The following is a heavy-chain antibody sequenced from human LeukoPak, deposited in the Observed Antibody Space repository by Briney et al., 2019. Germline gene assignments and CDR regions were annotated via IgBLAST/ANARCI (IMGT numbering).Heavy chain of an antibody. Sequence: PGASLRLSCAASGFTFSNYAMSWVRQAPGKGLEWVSAILGSGGSTYYADSVKGRSTVSRDNSKSTLYLQMNSLRAEDTALYYCAKWGDYDVLTGYYVPDYWGQGTLVTVSS. CDR3: AKWGDYDVLTGYYVPDY. CDR2: ILGSGGST. D-gene: IGHD3-9*01. V-gene: IGHV3-23*01. CDR1: GFTFSNYA. J-gene: IGHJ4*02.